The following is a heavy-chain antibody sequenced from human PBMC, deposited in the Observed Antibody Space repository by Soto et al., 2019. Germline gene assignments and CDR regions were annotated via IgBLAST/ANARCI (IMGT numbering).Heavy chain of an antibody. D-gene: IGHD6-13*01. CDR1: GYTFTSYY. J-gene: IGHJ5*02. CDR2: INPSGGST. Sequence: TSVKVSCKASGYTFTSYYMHWVRQAPGQGLEWMGIINPSGGSTSYAQKFQGRVTMTRDTSTSTVYMELSSLRSEDTAVYYCARDRQQQLEGGWFDPWGQGTLVTVSS. CDR3: ARDRQQQLEGGWFDP. V-gene: IGHV1-46*01.